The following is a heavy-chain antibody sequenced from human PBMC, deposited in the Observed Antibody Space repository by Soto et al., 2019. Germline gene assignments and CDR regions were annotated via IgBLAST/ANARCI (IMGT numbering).Heavy chain of an antibody. CDR3: ARAAYTDCSTGVCPFFYNHAGDV. CDR1: GYSFTDYH. CDR2: INPKSGGT. D-gene: IGHD2-8*01. Sequence: ASVKVSCKASGYSFTDYHIHWVRQAPGQGLEWLGRINPKSGGTSTAQKFQGWVTMTTDTSISTASMELTRLTSDDTAIYYCARAAYTDCSTGVCPFFYNHAGDVRGQGATV. J-gene: IGHJ6*02. V-gene: IGHV1-2*04.